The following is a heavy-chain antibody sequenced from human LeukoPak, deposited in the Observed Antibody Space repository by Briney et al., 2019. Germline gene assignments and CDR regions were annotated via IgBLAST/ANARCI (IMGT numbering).Heavy chain of an antibody. CDR2: VYSSGSA. Sequence: SETLSLTCTVSGDSISNYYWSWIRQPPGKGLEWIGYVYSSGSAAYNPSPKSRVTISVDTSNNQFSLNLTSVTAADTAVYYCARLRAVTRSSSWLQVRRRFDYWGQGTLATVSS. V-gene: IGHV4-59*08. D-gene: IGHD6-13*01. J-gene: IGHJ4*02. CDR3: ARLRAVTRSSSWLQVRRRFDY. CDR1: GDSISNYY.